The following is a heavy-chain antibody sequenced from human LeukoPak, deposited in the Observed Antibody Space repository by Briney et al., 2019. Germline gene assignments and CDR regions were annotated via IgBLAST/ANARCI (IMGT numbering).Heavy chain of an antibody. J-gene: IGHJ4*02. CDR1: GGSFSGYY. CDR3: ARIFPHYGSGSYYQDY. V-gene: IGHV4-34*01. CDR2: INHSGST. Sequence: SETLSLTCAVYGGSFSGYYWSWIRQPPGKGLEWIGEINHSGSTNYNPSLKSRVTISVDTSKNQFSLKLSSVTAADTAVYYCARIFPHYGSGSYYQDYWGQGTLVIVSS. D-gene: IGHD3-10*01.